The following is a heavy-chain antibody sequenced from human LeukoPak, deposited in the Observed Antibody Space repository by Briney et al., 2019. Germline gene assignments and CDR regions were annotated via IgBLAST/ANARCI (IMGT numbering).Heavy chain of an antibody. CDR3: ARGGIFGVVIIDRYYYYMDV. V-gene: IGHV1-8*03. CDR1: GYTFTSYD. CDR2: MNPNSGNT. D-gene: IGHD3-3*01. Sequence: ASVKVSCKASGYTFTSYDINWVRQATGQGLEWMGWMNPNSGNTGYAQKFQGRVTITRNTSISTAYMELSSLRSKDTAVYYCARGGIFGVVIIDRYYYYMDVWGKGTTVTVSS. J-gene: IGHJ6*03.